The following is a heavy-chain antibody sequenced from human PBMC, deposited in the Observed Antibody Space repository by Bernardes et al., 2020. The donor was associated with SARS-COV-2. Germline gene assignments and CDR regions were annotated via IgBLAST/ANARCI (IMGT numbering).Heavy chain of an antibody. CDR3: ARVAAGSPCDY. CDR1: GIFVSSSY. CDR2: ISSDGKT. V-gene: IGHV3-66*02. Sequence: GGSLRLSCAATGIFVSSSYMSWVRQAPEKGLEWVALISSDGKTSYPESVKGRFTISRDTSKNRVHLQMNSLSPADTAVYYCARVAAGSPCDYWGQGTPVTVSS. J-gene: IGHJ4*02. D-gene: IGHD6-19*01.